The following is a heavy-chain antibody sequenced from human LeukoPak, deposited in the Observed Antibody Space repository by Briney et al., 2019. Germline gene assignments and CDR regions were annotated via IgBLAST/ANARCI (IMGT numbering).Heavy chain of an antibody. CDR2: IKEDGSEK. J-gene: IGHJ4*02. V-gene: IGHV3-7*01. Sequence: GGSLRLSCAASGFTFSSYWVSWVRQAPGKGLEWVANIKEDGSEKYYVDSVKGRFTISRDNAKNSVYLQMNSLRVDDTAVYFCASSHDSSGNDWGQGTMVTVSS. CDR3: ASSHDSSGND. CDR1: GFTFSSYW. D-gene: IGHD3-22*01.